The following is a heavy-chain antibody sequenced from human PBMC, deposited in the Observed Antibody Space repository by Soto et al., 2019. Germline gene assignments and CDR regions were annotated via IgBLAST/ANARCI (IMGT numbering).Heavy chain of an antibody. Sequence: PSETMSRTCGVYGGSWSGYYWSWIRQPPGKGLEWIGEINHSGSTNYNPSLKSRVTISVDTSKNQFSLKLSSVTAADTAVYYCARAGYSSGWSCDYWGQGTLVTVSS. CDR1: GGSWSGYY. CDR3: ARAGYSSGWSCDY. D-gene: IGHD6-19*01. CDR2: INHSGST. V-gene: IGHV4-34*01. J-gene: IGHJ4*02.